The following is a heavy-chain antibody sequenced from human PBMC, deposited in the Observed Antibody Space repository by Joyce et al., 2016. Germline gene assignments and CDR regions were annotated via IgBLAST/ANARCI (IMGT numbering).Heavy chain of an antibody. J-gene: IGHJ4*02. CDR1: GYRFTSYW. Sequence: EVQLVQSGAEVKKPGESLKISCKTSGYRFTSYWIGWVRQMPGKGLEWMGIIYPGDSDTKYSPSGQGQVTIAGDKSFSTAYLQWSSLKASDTAIYYCARRDCSGGTCSLDSWGQGTLVTVSS. CDR3: ARRDCSGGTCSLDS. V-gene: IGHV5-51*01. D-gene: IGHD2-15*01. CDR2: IYPGDSDT.